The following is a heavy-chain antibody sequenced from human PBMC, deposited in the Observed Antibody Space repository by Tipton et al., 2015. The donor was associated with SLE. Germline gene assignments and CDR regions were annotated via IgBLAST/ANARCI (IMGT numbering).Heavy chain of an antibody. CDR2: INHSGST. CDR3: AREGGFWSGSKAFDI. V-gene: IGHV4-34*01. D-gene: IGHD3-3*01. J-gene: IGHJ3*02. Sequence: TLSLTCAVYGGSFSGYYWSWIRQPPGKGLEWIGEINHSGSTNYNPSLKSRVAISVDTSKNQFSLKLSSVTAADTAVYYCAREGGFWSGSKAFDIWGQGTMVTVSS. CDR1: GGSFSGYY.